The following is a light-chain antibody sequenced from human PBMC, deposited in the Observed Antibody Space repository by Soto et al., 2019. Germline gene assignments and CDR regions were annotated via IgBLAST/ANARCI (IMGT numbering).Light chain of an antibody. CDR3: QQCGSSPWT. V-gene: IGKV3-20*01. Sequence: IGLTQSPGTLSLSPGERATLSCRASQSVSSYYLAWYQQKPGQAPRLLIYAASSRATGIPDRFSGGGSGTDFTLTISRLGPEDFAVYYCQQCGSSPWTFGQGTKVDIK. J-gene: IGKJ1*01. CDR2: AAS. CDR1: QSVSSYY.